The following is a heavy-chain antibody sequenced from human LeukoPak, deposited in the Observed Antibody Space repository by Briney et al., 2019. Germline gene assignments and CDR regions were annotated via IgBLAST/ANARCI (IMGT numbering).Heavy chain of an antibody. J-gene: IGHJ4*02. Sequence: PSETLSLTCTVSGGSISSSSYYWGWIRQPPGKGLEWIGSIYYSGSTYYNPSLKSRVTISVDTSKSQFSLKLSSVTAADTALYYCARSNCPGGSCYDNRGYFDYWGQGTLVTVSS. CDR3: ARSNCPGGSCYDNRGYFDY. CDR2: IYYSGST. D-gene: IGHD2-15*01. V-gene: IGHV4-39*07. CDR1: GGSISSSSYY.